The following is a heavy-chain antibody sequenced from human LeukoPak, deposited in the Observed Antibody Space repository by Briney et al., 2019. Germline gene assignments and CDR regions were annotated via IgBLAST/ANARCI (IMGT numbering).Heavy chain of an antibody. D-gene: IGHD3-9*01. CDR1: GFTFSSYA. V-gene: IGHV3-23*01. CDR3: AKDLIVRYFDWGLPY. Sequence: GGSLRLSCAASGFTFSSYAMSWVRQAPGKGLEWVSAISGSGGSTYYADSVKGRFTISRDNSKNTLYLQMNRLRAEDTAVYYCAKDLIVRYFDWGLPYWGQGTLVTVSS. CDR2: ISGSGGST. J-gene: IGHJ4*02.